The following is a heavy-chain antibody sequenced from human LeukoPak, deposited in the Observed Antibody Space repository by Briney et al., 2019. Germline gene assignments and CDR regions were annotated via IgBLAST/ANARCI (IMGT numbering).Heavy chain of an antibody. CDR1: GYTFTSYG. CDR2: ISAYNGNT. J-gene: IGHJ4*02. CDR3: ARDLEYSSGWYPVNY. V-gene: IGHV1-18*01. D-gene: IGHD6-19*01. Sequence: ASVKVSCKASGYTFTSYGISWVRQAPGQGLEWMGWISAYNGNTNYAQKLQGRVTMTTDTSTSTAYMELRSLRSDDPAVYYCARDLEYSSGWYPVNYWGQGTLVTVSP.